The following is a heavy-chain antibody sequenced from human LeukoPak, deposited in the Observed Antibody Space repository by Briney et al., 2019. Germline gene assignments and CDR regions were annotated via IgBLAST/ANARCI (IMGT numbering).Heavy chain of an antibody. D-gene: IGHD1-26*01. CDR2: ISGNGGST. V-gene: IGHV3-23*01. CDR3: AKLIVGATRNFDY. Sequence: PGGSLRLSCAASGFTFSSYAMSWVRQAPGKGMEWDSAISGNGGSTYYADSVKGRFTISRDNSKNTLYLQMNSLRAEDTAVYYCAKLIVGATRNFDYWGQGTLVTVSS. J-gene: IGHJ4*02. CDR1: GFTFSSYA.